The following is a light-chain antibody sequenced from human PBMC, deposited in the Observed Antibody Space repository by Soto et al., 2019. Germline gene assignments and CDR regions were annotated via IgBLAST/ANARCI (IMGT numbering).Light chain of an antibody. Sequence: EIVLTQSPGTLSLSPGERGTLSCRASQNLGTLYLAWFQQKSGRAPRLLIYSASRRATGIPDRFTGSGSGTDFTLTINRVEPEDFAVYFCQQYAGSPRTFGRGTKVEIK. J-gene: IGKJ1*01. CDR3: QQYAGSPRT. CDR2: SAS. V-gene: IGKV3-20*01. CDR1: QNLGTLY.